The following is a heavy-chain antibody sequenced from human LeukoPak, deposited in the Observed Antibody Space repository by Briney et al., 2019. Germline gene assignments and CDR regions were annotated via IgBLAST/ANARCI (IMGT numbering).Heavy chain of an antibody. CDR3: ARSNSYGYVRTMDV. D-gene: IGHD5-18*01. CDR1: GFTFSDYY. J-gene: IGHJ6*02. V-gene: IGHV3-11*01. CDR2: ITTSGSTI. Sequence: GGSLRLSCVASGFTFSDYYMNWIRQAPGKGLEWVSYITTSGSTIYYIDSVKGRFTISRDNAKNSLYLQMNSLRAEDTAVYYCARSNSYGYVRTMDVWGQGTTVTVSS.